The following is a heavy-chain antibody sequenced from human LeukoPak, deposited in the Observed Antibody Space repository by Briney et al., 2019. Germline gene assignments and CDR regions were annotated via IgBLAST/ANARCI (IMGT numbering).Heavy chain of an antibody. J-gene: IGHJ3*02. CDR2: IYYSGST. Sequence: SETLSLTCTVSGGSISSGDYYWSWIRQPPGKGLEWIGYIYYSGSTYYNPSLKSRVTISVDTSKNQFSLKLSSVTAADTAVYYCARGGSSGYPDAFDIWGQGTMVTVSS. CDR3: ARGGSSGYPDAFDI. CDR1: GGSISSGDYY. D-gene: IGHD3-22*01. V-gene: IGHV4-30-4*02.